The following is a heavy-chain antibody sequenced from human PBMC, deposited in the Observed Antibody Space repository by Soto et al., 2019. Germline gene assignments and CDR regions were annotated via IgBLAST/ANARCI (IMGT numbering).Heavy chain of an antibody. V-gene: IGHV1-18*01. J-gene: IGHJ4*02. CDR2: ISAHNGYT. D-gene: IGHD2-2*03. CDR3: ARVDGYGYCHFDC. CDR1: GYIFTKHG. Sequence: QVQLVQSGSEVREPGASVKVSCKTSGYIFTKHGISWVRQAPGQGLEWLGWISAHNGYTNYAENFQGRLTLTTNTAASIASMELRSLRSDDTAIYYCARVDGYGYCHFDCWGQGTLVTDSS.